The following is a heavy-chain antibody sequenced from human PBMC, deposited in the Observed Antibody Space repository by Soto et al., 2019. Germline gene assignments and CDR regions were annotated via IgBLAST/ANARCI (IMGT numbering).Heavy chain of an antibody. V-gene: IGHV4-39*01. CDR2: IYYSGST. J-gene: IGHJ5*02. Sequence: SETLSLTCTVSGVSISSSIYYWGWIRQPPGKGLEWIGSIYYSGSTYYNPSLKSRVTISVDTSKNQFSLKLSSVTAADTAVYYCARLAVEVTMVRGVTYNWFDPWGQGTLVTVSS. D-gene: IGHD3-10*01. CDR3: ARLAVEVTMVRGVTYNWFDP. CDR1: GVSISSSIYY.